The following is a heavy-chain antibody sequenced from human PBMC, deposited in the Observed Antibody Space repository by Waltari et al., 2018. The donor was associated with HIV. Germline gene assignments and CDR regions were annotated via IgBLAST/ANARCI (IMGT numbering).Heavy chain of an antibody. V-gene: IGHV3-21*01. CDR1: GFTFRRER. Sequence: EVQLVESGGGLVKPGGSLRLSCAASGFTFRRERRKWVRQAPGKGLEWVSSISSSSSYIYYADSVKGRFTISRDNAKNSLYLQMNSLRAEDTAVYYCARTYHYYYYYGMDVWGQGTTVTVSS. CDR3: ARTYHYYYYYGMDV. CDR2: ISSSSSYI. J-gene: IGHJ6*02. D-gene: IGHD2-15*01.